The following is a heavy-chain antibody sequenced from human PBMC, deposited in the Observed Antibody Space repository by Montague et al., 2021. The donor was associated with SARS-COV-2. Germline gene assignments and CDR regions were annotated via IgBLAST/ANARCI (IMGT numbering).Heavy chain of an antibody. V-gene: IGHV2-5*01. CDR2: IYWNGDK. J-gene: IGHJ4*02. CDR1: GFSLRSDDEG. CDR3: AHRGMIRGLIFDY. D-gene: IGHD3-10*01. Sequence: PALVKPTQTLTLTCTFSGFSLRSDDEGVAWIRQSPGQALEWLAAIYWNGDKRYSPSLQRGLTITKDTSENQVVLTMTNMDPVDTATYYCAHRGMIRGLIFDYWGQGTLVTVSS.